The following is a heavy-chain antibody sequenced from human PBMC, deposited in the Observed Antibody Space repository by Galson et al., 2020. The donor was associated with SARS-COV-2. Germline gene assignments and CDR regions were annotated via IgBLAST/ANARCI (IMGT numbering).Heavy chain of an antibody. J-gene: IGHJ2*01. Sequence: SETLSLTCTVSGYSVSTTNYWGWVRQPPGRGLEWIGSVYPSGTTYYNPSLKSRVTISVDTSKTQFSLRLDSVTAADTALYYCARQGVNMIVLVTVPGWYFDLWCRGTLVTVSS. CDR3: ARQGVNMIVLVTVPGWYFDL. CDR2: VYPSGTT. D-gene: IGHD3-22*01. V-gene: IGHV4-38-2*02. CDR1: GYSVSTTNY.